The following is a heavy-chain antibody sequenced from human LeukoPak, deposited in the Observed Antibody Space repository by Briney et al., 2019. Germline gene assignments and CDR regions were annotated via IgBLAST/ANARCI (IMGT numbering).Heavy chain of an antibody. CDR1: GLTFSRYA. Sequence: GGSLRLSCAASGLTFSRYAMSWVRQAPGKGLEWVSGVSTSGGSTYYADSVKGRFTISRDNSKNTLHLQMNSLRAEDTAIYYCAKQAYDSPRTDFDYWGQGTLVTVSS. D-gene: IGHD3-22*01. CDR3: AKQAYDSPRTDFDY. CDR2: VSTSGGST. J-gene: IGHJ4*02. V-gene: IGHV3-23*01.